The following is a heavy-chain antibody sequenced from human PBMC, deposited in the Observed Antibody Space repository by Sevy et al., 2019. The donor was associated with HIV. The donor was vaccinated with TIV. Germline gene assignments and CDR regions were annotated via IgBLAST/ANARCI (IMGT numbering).Heavy chain of an antibody. Sequence: GGSLRLSCAASGFTFSSYWMSWVRQAPGKGLEWVANIKQDGSEKYYVDSVKGRFTISRDNAKNSLYLQMNSLRAEDTAVYYCARGPEGAARQKKSSIAAAGTWLECWGQGTLVTVSS. J-gene: IGHJ4*02. CDR3: ARGPEGAARQKKSSIAAAGTWLEC. CDR1: GFTFSSYW. V-gene: IGHV3-7*04. D-gene: IGHD6-13*01. CDR2: IKQDGSEK.